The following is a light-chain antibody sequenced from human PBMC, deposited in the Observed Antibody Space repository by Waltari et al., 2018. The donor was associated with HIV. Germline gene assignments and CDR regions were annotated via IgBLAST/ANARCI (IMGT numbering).Light chain of an antibody. Sequence: QSALTQPRSVSGSPGQSVSIPCTGTSSDVGAYDYVSRYQQHPGKAPKLMIFDVSKRPSGVPDRFSGSKSDNTASLTISGLQAEDEADYYCCSYAGSDTFVLFGGGTKLTIL. CDR2: DVS. J-gene: IGLJ2*01. CDR3: CSYAGSDTFVL. CDR1: SSDVGAYDY. V-gene: IGLV2-11*01.